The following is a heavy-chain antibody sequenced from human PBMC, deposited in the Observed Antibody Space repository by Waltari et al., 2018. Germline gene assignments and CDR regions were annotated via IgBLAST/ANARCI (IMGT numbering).Heavy chain of an antibody. V-gene: IGHV4-38-2*01. CDR3: ARHPDVGPKPFDY. Sequence: QVQLQESGPGLVKPAETLSLTCAVSGYSISSGYYWGWIRQPPGKGLEWIGSIYHSGSTYYNPSLKSRVTISVDTSKNQFSLKLSSVTAADTAVYYCARHPDVGPKPFDYWGQGTLVTVSS. CDR1: GYSISSGYY. CDR2: IYHSGST. J-gene: IGHJ4*02. D-gene: IGHD1-26*01.